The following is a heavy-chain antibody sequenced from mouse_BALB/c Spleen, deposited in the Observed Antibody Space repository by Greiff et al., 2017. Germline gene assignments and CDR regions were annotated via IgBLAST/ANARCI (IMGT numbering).Heavy chain of an antibody. J-gene: IGHJ3*01. CDR3: ARSSSSSAWFAY. CDR2: IDPENGNT. V-gene: IGHV14-1*02. CDR1: GFNIKDYY. Sequence: VQLQQSGAELVRPGALVKLSCKASGFNIKDYYMHWVKQRPEQGLEWIGWIDPENGNTIYDPKFQGKASITADTSSNTAYLQLSSLTSEDTAVYCWARSSSSSAWFAYWGQGTLVTVSA. D-gene: IGHD1-1*01.